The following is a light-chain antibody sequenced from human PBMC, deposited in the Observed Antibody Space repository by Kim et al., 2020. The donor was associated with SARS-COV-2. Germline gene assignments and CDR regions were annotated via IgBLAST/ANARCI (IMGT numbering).Light chain of an antibody. CDR1: QSVSSY. CDR2: DAS. CDR3: QQRSNWPPT. J-gene: IGKJ2*01. Sequence: SLSPGERAPLSCRASQSVSSYLAWYQQKPGQAPRLLIYDASNRATGIPARFSGSGSGTDFTLTINSLEPEDFAVYYCQQRSNWPPTFGQGTKLEI. V-gene: IGKV3-11*01.